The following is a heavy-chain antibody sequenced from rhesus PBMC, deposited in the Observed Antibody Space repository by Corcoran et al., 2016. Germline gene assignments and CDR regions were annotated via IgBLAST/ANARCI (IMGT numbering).Heavy chain of an antibody. J-gene: IGHJ1*01. V-gene: IGHV4-80*01. CDR2: INGHSGST. CDR3: ARYCTSTTCFYIFEF. Sequence: QVQLQESGPGLVKPSETLSLTCAVSGGSLSSYWWSWIRPPPGKGLEWIGKINGHSGSTNYNPSLKSRVTSSKYASKNQFSLKLSSVTAADTAVYYCARYCTSTTCFYIFEFWGQGALVTVSS. CDR1: GGSLSSYW. D-gene: IGHD2-2*01.